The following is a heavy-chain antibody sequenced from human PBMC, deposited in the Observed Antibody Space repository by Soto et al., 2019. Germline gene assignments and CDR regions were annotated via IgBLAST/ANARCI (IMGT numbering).Heavy chain of an antibody. J-gene: IGHJ4*02. Sequence: GGSLRLSCAASGFDFSTYAMSWVRQAPGKGLEWVSSITSSATNTYYADSVKGRFTISRDNSRNTLYLQMNSLRADDMALYYCAKAGGDCSGGTCYSGQADYWGQGPLVTVSS. V-gene: IGHV3-23*01. CDR1: GFDFSTYA. CDR3: AKAGGDCSGGTCYSGQADY. CDR2: ITSSATNT. D-gene: IGHD2-15*01.